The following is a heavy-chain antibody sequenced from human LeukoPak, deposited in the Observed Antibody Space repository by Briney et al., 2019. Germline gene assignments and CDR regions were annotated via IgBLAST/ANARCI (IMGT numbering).Heavy chain of an antibody. CDR2: ISAYNGNT. CDR1: GYTFTSYG. D-gene: IGHD2-2*01. V-gene: IGHV1-18*01. CDR3: ARDQVGYCSSTSCSPGDY. J-gene: IGHJ4*02. Sequence: ASVKVSCKASGYTFTSYGISWVRQAPGQGLEWMGWISAYNGNTNYAQKLLGRVTMTTDTSTRTAYMELRSLRSDDTAVYYCARDQVGYCSSTSCSPGDYWGQGTLVTFSS.